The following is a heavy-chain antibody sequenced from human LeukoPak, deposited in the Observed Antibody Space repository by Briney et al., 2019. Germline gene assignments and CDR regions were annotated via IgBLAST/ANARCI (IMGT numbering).Heavy chain of an antibody. Sequence: PSETLSLTCTVSGGSISSYYWSWIRQPPGKGLEWIGYIYYSGSTNYNPSLKSRVTISVGTSKNQFSLKLSSVTAADTAVYYCARGYYDFWSGYYKDAFDIWGQGTMVTVSS. J-gene: IGHJ3*02. CDR2: IYYSGST. CDR1: GGSISSYY. CDR3: ARGYYDFWSGYYKDAFDI. D-gene: IGHD3-3*01. V-gene: IGHV4-59*01.